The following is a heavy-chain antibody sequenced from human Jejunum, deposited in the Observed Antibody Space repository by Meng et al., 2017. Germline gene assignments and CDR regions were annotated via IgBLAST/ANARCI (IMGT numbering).Heavy chain of an antibody. J-gene: IGHJ4*02. CDR2: ISASGAST. Sequence: EVQWLGSGGGLVRPGGSLRLSCVASGFPFRGYAMGWVRQAPGQGLELVSAISASGASTYYADSVKGRFTVSRDNSKSTLYLQMGSLRAEDTAMYYCAFDFWGQGTLVTVSS. CDR1: GFPFRGYA. V-gene: IGHV3-23*01. CDR3: AFDF.